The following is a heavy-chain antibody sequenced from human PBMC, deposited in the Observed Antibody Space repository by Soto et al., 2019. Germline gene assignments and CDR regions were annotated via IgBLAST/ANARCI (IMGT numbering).Heavy chain of an antibody. CDR3: ARQEIAAAAQTYYYGMDV. Sequence: PWESLNISCKGSGYSLTSYWISWVRQMPGTVLEWMGRIDPSDSYTNYSPSFQGHVTISADKSISTAYLQWSRLKASDTAMYYCARQEIAAAAQTYYYGMDVWGQGTTVTVSS. CDR2: IDPSDSYT. V-gene: IGHV5-10-1*01. CDR1: GYSLTSYW. J-gene: IGHJ6*02. D-gene: IGHD6-13*01.